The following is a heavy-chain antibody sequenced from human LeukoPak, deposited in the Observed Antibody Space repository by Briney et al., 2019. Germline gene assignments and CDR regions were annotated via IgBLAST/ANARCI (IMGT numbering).Heavy chain of an antibody. Sequence: SLRLSCAASGFTFDDYAMHWVRQAPGKGLEWVSGISWNSGSIGYADSVKGRFTISRDNAKNSLYLQMNSLRAEDTAVYYCAGELLGLSFDYWGQGTLVTVSS. D-gene: IGHD3-10*01. CDR2: ISWNSGSI. CDR1: GFTFDDYA. CDR3: AGELLGLSFDY. J-gene: IGHJ4*02. V-gene: IGHV3-9*01.